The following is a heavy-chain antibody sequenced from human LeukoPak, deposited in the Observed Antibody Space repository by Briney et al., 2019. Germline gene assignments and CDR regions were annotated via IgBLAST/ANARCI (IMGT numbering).Heavy chain of an antibody. V-gene: IGHV1-18*01. CDR2: ISDNGATT. CDR3: AREPRSGGDLLFAF. CDR1: GYTFTTNG. J-gene: IGHJ4*02. Sequence: ASVTVSCKASGYTFTTNGFSWVRQAPGQGLEWMGWISDNGATTHYAQHFRGRVTMTTDTSTSTAYMQLRSLRSDDTAVYYCAREPRSGGDLLFAFWGQGTLVTVSS. D-gene: IGHD3-10*01.